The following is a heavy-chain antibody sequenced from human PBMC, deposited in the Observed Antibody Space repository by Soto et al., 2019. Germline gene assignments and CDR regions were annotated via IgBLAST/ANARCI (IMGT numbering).Heavy chain of an antibody. D-gene: IGHD1-20*01. Sequence: GESLKISCKGSGYNFATYWSGWVRQRPGKGLEWMGIIYPHDSDTRYSPSFQGQVTISADKSISTAYLQWSSLKASDTAIYYCARRLDNTLDFWGQGTLVTVYS. CDR1: GYNFATYW. V-gene: IGHV5-51*01. J-gene: IGHJ4*02. CDR2: IYPHDSDT. CDR3: ARRLDNTLDF.